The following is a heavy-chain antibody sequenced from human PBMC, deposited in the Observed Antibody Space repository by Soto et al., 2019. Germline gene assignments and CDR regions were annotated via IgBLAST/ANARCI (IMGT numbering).Heavy chain of an antibody. J-gene: IGHJ4*02. V-gene: IGHV4-59*02. D-gene: IGHD5-12*01. Sequence: QVQLEESGPGLVKPSETLSLACSVSGASVTTSYRNWIRQPPGKTLEWIGHMYYGGNTDYNPSLKGRVSFSVDTSKNQFSLNLTSLTAADTAVYYCATGRGGYATPYWGQGILVVVSS. CDR2: MYYGGNT. CDR3: ATGRGGYATPY. CDR1: GASVTTSY.